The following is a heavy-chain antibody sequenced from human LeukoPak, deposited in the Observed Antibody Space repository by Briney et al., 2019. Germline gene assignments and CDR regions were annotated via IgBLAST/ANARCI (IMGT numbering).Heavy chain of an antibody. CDR1: GNTFIRNG. Sequence: GASVKVSCKASGNTFIRNGISWVRQAPGQGLEWMGWISAYNGKTNYAQRLQGRVTMTTDTTTSTAYMELRSLTSDDTAEYYCATAIVATIWDYWGQGTLVTVSS. CDR3: ATAIVATIWDY. CDR2: ISAYNGKT. J-gene: IGHJ4*02. V-gene: IGHV1-18*01. D-gene: IGHD5-12*01.